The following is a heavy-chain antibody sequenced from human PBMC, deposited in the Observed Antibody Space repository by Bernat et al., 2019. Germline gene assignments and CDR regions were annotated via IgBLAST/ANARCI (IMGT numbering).Heavy chain of an antibody. V-gene: IGHV3-30-3*01. CDR3: ARADAGYSGYDSEKHHFDY. J-gene: IGHJ4*02. CDR2: ISYDGSNK. D-gene: IGHD5-12*01. Sequence: VQLVESGGGVVQPGRSLRLSCAASGFTFSSYAMHWVRQAPGKGLEWVAVISYDGSNKYYADSVKGRFTISRDNSKNTLYLQMNSLRAEDTAVYYCARADAGYSGYDSEKHHFDYWGQGTLVTVSS. CDR1: GFTFSSYA.